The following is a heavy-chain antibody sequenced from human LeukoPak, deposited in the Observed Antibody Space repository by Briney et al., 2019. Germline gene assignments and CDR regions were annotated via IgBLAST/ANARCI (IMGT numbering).Heavy chain of an antibody. D-gene: IGHD6-19*01. CDR1: GYTFTGYY. J-gene: IGHJ4*02. CDR2: INPNSGGT. V-gene: IGHV1-2*06. Sequence: ASVKVSCKASGYTFTGYYMHWVRQAPGQGLEWMGRINPNSGGTNYTQKFQGRVTMTRDTSISTAYMELSRLRSDDTAVYYCARDPNSGWYDYWGQGTLVTVSS. CDR3: ARDPNSGWYDY.